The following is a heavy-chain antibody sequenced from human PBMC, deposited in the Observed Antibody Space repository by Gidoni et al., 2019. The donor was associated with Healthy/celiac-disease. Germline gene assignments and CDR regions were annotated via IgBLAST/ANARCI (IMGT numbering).Heavy chain of an antibody. CDR1: GFTFGSYG. CDR3: AKDFRRYCSSTSCREVDV. D-gene: IGHD2-2*01. Sequence: QVQRLESGGGVVQPGGSRSLPCEASGFTFGSYGMHWVRQAPGKGLGWVAVISYDGSNKYYADSVKGRFTISRDNSKNTLYLQMNSLRAEDTAVYYCAKDFRRYCSSTSCREVDVWGKGTTVTVSS. V-gene: IGHV3-30*18. CDR2: ISYDGSNK. J-gene: IGHJ6*04.